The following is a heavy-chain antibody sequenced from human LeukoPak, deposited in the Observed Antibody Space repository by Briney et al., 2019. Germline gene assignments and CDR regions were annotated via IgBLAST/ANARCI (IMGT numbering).Heavy chain of an antibody. CDR1: GGSFSGYY. CDR2: INHSGST. Sequence: PSETLSLTCAVYGGSFSGYYWSWIRQPPGKGLEWIGEINHSGSTNYNPSLKSRVTVSVDTSKNQFSLKLSSVTAADTAVYYCARRRLGYYFDYWGQGPLVTVSS. V-gene: IGHV4-34*01. J-gene: IGHJ4*02. D-gene: IGHD5-24*01. CDR3: ARRRLGYYFDY.